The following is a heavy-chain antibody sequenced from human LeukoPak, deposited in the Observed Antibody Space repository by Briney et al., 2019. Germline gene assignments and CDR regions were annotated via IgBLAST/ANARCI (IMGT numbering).Heavy chain of an antibody. Sequence: GGSLRLSCAASGFTFSSFGMHWVRQAPGKGLKWVALISSGGSNEYYADSVKGRFSISRDNSKNTLYLRMNSLRAEDTVIYYCTRIGYSSSWSGDYWGQGTLVTVSS. CDR1: GFTFSSFG. V-gene: IGHV3-30-3*01. J-gene: IGHJ4*02. CDR3: TRIGYSSSWSGDY. D-gene: IGHD6-13*01. CDR2: ISSGGSNE.